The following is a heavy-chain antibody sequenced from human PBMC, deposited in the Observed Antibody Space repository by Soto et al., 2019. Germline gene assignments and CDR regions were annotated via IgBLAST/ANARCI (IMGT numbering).Heavy chain of an antibody. Sequence: VGSLRLSWGASGVTISSNYMTWVRQAPGKGLDWLAVLYAGGETFYADSVKGRFTISRDNSKNTLYLQMNSLRAEDTAMYYCGILAGDEAVAGPFDYWGQGTLVTVSS. CDR1: GVTISSNY. V-gene: IGHV3-53*01. CDR2: LYAGGET. CDR3: GILAGDEAVAGPFDY. J-gene: IGHJ4*02. D-gene: IGHD6-19*01.